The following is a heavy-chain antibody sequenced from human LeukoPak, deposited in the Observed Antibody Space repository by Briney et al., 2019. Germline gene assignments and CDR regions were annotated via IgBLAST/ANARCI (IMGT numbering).Heavy chain of an antibody. CDR1: GLTFSSYL. V-gene: IGHV3-74*01. D-gene: IGHD2-2*01. CDR2: INSDGSST. Sequence: GSLRLSCAASGLTFSSYLMHWVRQGPGKGLVWVSRINSDGSSTNYADSVRGRFTISRDNAENTLYLQMNSLRVEDTAVYYCARRVVVAAAPHYFDYWGQGTLVTVSS. J-gene: IGHJ4*02. CDR3: ARRVVVAAAPHYFDY.